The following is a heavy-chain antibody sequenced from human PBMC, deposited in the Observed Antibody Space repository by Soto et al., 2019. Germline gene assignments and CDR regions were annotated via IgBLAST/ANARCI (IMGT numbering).Heavy chain of an antibody. D-gene: IGHD4-4*01. CDR2: IKPDESEK. V-gene: IGHV3-7*01. J-gene: IGHJ5*02. CDR3: VRGGSNYAS. Sequence: EVKLVESGGGLVQPGGSLRLSCAASGFSLIPYWMSWVRQAPGKGLEWVARIKPDESEKKYADSVKGRFSISRDNAKNSMYLQMDSLRGEDTAVYYCVRGGSNYASWGQGTLVTVSS. CDR1: GFSLIPYW.